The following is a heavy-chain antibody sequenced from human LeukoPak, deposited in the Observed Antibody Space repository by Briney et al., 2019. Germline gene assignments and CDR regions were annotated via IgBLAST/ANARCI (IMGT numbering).Heavy chain of an antibody. CDR2: ISYEGTKK. Sequence: GGSLRLSCAASGFTFSSYGMHWVRQAPGKGLEWVAVISYEGTKKYYADSVKGRFTISRDNSKNMLYLQMNSLRAEDTAVYYCAKEPDSGWYSVDYWGQGTLVTVSS. V-gene: IGHV3-30*18. D-gene: IGHD6-13*01. CDR1: GFTFSSYG. CDR3: AKEPDSGWYSVDY. J-gene: IGHJ4*02.